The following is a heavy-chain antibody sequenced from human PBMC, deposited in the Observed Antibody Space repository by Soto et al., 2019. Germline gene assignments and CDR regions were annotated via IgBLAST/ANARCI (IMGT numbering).Heavy chain of an antibody. D-gene: IGHD3-9*01. CDR2: IYPGDSDT. V-gene: IGHV5-51*01. J-gene: IGHJ6*03. CDR3: AHYDILDGYYYMDV. Sequence: GASLKISCKGPGYTFSRYWIGWVRQMPGKGLEWMGIIYPGDSDTRYSPSFQGQVTISADKSISTAYLQWSSLKASDTAMYYCAHYDILDGYYYMDVWGKGTTVTVSS. CDR1: GYTFSRYW.